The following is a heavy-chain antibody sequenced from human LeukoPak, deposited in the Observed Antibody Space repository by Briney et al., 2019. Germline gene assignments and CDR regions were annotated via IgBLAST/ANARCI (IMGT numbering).Heavy chain of an antibody. V-gene: IGHV1-8*01. J-gene: IGHJ4*02. Sequence: GASVKVSCKASGYTFTSYDINWVRQATGQGLEWMGWMNPNSGNTGYAQKFQGRVTMTRNTSISTAYVELGSLRSEDTAVYYCARGSWFGEYTFDYWGQGTLVTVSS. CDR2: MNPNSGNT. CDR3: ARGSWFGEYTFDY. D-gene: IGHD3-10*01. CDR1: GYTFTSYD.